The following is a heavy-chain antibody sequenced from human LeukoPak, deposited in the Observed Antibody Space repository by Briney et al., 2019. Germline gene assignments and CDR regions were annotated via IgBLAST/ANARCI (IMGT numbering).Heavy chain of an antibody. Sequence: PGGSLRLSCVASGFSFSSYWMSWVRQAPGKGLEWVGNIRKDGSDKYYIDSVKGRFTISRDNAKNSLYLQMNSLRAEDTAVYYCARDRVPFGAFDYWGQGTLVTVSS. CDR2: IRKDGSDK. CDR1: GFSFSSYW. V-gene: IGHV3-7*01. D-gene: IGHD3-10*01. J-gene: IGHJ4*02. CDR3: ARDRVPFGAFDY.